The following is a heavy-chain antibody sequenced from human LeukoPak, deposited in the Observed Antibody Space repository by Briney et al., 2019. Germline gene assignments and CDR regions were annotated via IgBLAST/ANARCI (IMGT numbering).Heavy chain of an antibody. J-gene: IGHJ4*02. Sequence: QAGGSLRLSCAASGFTFSSYWMSWVRQAPGKGLEWVANIKQDGSEKYYVDSVKGRFTISRDNAKNSLYLQMNSLRAEDTAVYYCARDLFGYSGYDASFGYWGQGTLVTVSS. CDR2: IKQDGSEK. CDR3: ARDLFGYSGYDASFGY. D-gene: IGHD5-12*01. V-gene: IGHV3-7*01. CDR1: GFTFSSYW.